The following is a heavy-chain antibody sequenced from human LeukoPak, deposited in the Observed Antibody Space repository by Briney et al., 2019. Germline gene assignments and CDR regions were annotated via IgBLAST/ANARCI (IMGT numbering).Heavy chain of an antibody. D-gene: IGHD2-2*01. CDR3: ARGGLGYCSSTSCSTRRWFDP. CDR2: IIPILGIA. Sequence: ASVKVSCKASGGTFSSYTIGWVRQAPGQGLEWMGRIIPILGIANYAQKFQGRVTITADKSTSTAYMELSSLRSEDTAVYYCARGGLGYCSSTSCSTRRWFDPWGQGTLVTVSS. J-gene: IGHJ5*02. CDR1: GGTFSSYT. V-gene: IGHV1-69*02.